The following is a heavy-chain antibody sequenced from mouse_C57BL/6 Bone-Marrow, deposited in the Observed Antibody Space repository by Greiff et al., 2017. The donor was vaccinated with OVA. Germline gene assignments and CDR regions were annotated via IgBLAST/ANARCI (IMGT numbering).Heavy chain of an antibody. CDR3: TTGSYYYGSSYYAMDY. J-gene: IGHJ4*01. CDR1: GFNIKDDY. CDR2: IDPENGDT. D-gene: IGHD1-1*01. V-gene: IGHV14-4*01. Sequence: EVKVVESGAELVRPGASVKLSCTASGFNIKDDYMHWVKQRPEQGLEWIGWIDPENGDTEYASKFQGKATITADTSSNTAYLQLSSLTSEDTAVYYCTTGSYYYGSSYYAMDYWGQGTSVTVSS.